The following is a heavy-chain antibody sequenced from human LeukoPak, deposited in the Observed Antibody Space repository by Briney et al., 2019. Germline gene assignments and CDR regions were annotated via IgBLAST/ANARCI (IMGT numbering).Heavy chain of an antibody. Sequence: ASVKVSCKASGYTFTSYDINWVRQATGQGLEWMGWMNPNSGNTGYAQKFQGRVTITRNTSISTAYMELSSLRSEDSAVYYCARGARYCSGGSCPGWFDPWGQGTLVTVSS. D-gene: IGHD2-15*01. CDR2: MNPNSGNT. J-gene: IGHJ5*02. CDR1: GYTFTSYD. CDR3: ARGARYCSGGSCPGWFDP. V-gene: IGHV1-8*03.